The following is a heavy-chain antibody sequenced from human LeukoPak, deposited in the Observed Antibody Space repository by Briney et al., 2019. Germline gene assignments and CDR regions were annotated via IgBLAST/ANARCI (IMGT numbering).Heavy chain of an antibody. Sequence: SESLSLSCTVSGVSIRSGGYYWSWIRQHPGKGLGWIGYIYYSGTTYYNPSLKSRVTISIDTSKNQFSLKLTSVTAADTAVYYCARATVAFQPIAYGFHIWGQGTLVTVSS. CDR1: GVSIRSGGYY. CDR3: ARATVAFQPIAYGFHI. J-gene: IGHJ3*02. V-gene: IGHV4-31*03. CDR2: IYYSGTT. D-gene: IGHD2-21*01.